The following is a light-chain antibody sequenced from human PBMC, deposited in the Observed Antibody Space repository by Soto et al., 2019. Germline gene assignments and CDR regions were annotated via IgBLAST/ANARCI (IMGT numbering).Light chain of an antibody. V-gene: IGLV2-11*01. CDR3: SSYTSSSTLEV. CDR2: DVS. CDR1: SSNVGGYNF. Sequence: QSALTQPRSVSGSPGQSVTISCTGTSSNVGGYNFVSWYRQEPGKAPKLMVYDVSKRPSGVPDRFSGSKSGNTASLTISGLQAEDEADYYCSSYTSSSTLEVFGTGTKLTVL. J-gene: IGLJ1*01.